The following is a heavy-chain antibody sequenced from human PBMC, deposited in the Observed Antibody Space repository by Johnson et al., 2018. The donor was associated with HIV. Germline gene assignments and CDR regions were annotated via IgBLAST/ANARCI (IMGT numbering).Heavy chain of an antibody. CDR3: AKNQLLRYDAFNF. V-gene: IGHV3-33*08. CDR2: IRYDGSNT. Sequence: QVQLVESGGGVVQPGRSLRLSCAASGFTFSSYGMHWVRQAPGKGLEWVAVIRYDGSNTNYADSVKGRFTISRDNPKNSLYLQMNNLRDEDTAVYYCAKNQLLRYDAFNFWGQGTMVTVSS. D-gene: IGHD3-22*01. CDR1: GFTFSSYG. J-gene: IGHJ3*01.